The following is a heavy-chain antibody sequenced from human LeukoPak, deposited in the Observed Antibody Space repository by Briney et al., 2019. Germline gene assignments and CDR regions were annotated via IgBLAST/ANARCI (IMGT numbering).Heavy chain of an antibody. D-gene: IGHD6-13*01. CDR2: ISYDGSNK. Sequence: GRSLRLSCAASGFTFSSYGMPWVRQAPGKGLEWVAVISYDGSNKYYADSVKGRFTISRDNSKNTLYLQMNSLRAEDTAVYYCAKDREYSSSWAPLDYWGQGTLVTVSS. J-gene: IGHJ4*02. CDR1: GFTFSSYG. V-gene: IGHV3-30*18. CDR3: AKDREYSSSWAPLDY.